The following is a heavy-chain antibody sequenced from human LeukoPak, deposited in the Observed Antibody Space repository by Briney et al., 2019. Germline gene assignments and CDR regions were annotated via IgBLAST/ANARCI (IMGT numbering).Heavy chain of an antibody. V-gene: IGHV3-7*01. D-gene: IGHD6-19*01. J-gene: IGHJ4*02. CDR2: IKQDGSEK. CDR3: ASAGQWLALNFDY. CDR1: GFTFSSYW. Sequence: GGSLRLSCAASGFTFSSYWMSWVRQAPGKGLEWVANIKQDGSEKYYVDSVKGRFTISRDNAKNSLYLQMNSLRAEDTAVYYCASAGQWLALNFDYWGQGTLVTVSS.